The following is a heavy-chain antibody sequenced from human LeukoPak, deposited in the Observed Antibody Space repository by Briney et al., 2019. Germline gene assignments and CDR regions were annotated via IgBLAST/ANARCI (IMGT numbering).Heavy chain of an antibody. J-gene: IGHJ3*02. Sequence: GGSLRLSCAASGVSFITDIMHWVRQAPGKGLEGVAVIWNDGDIKYYADSVKGRFSISRDNSNDMLYLQMNSLRVEDTAVYYCARDPAGTAIWPVGGAFDIWGQGTKVTVSS. D-gene: IGHD3-10*01. CDR1: GVSFITDI. CDR3: ARDPAGTAIWPVGGAFDI. CDR2: IWNDGDIK. V-gene: IGHV3-33*01.